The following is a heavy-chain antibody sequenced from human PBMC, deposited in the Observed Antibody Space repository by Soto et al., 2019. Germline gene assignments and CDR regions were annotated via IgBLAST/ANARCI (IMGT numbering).Heavy chain of an antibody. Sequence: WGSLRLSCAASGFSFIDYVIHFFRQSPGKWLEWVAVMWYHGRDLFYTDSVKGRFTISRDNSKNTLFLQMNSLRADDTAVYYCARDQGGQSGNFIFDHWGQGALVTVSS. D-gene: IGHD1-26*01. CDR2: MWYHGRDL. CDR3: ARDQGGQSGNFIFDH. CDR1: GFSFIDYV. J-gene: IGHJ4*02. V-gene: IGHV3-33*01.